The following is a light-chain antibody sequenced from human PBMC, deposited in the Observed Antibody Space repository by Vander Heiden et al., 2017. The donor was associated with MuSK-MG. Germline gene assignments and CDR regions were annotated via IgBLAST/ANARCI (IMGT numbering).Light chain of an antibody. V-gene: IGLV1-47*03. CDR1: NSNIGSNY. CDR3: AAWDDSLSGLWV. CDR2: RNN. J-gene: IGLJ3*02. Sequence: QSVLTQPPSASGTPGQRVTISCAGSNSNIGSNYVYWYQQFPGKAPKLLIYRNNQRPSGVTDRFSGSKSGTSASLAISGLWSEDEADYYCAAWDDSLSGLWVFGGGTKLTVL.